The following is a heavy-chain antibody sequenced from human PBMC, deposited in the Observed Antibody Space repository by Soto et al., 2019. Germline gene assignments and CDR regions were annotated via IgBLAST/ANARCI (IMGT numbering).Heavy chain of an antibody. J-gene: IGHJ4*02. Sequence: QITLKESGPTLVKPTQTLTLTCTFSGFSLSTSGVGVGWIRQPPGKALEWLALIYWDDDKRYSPSLKSRLTITKDTSKNPVVLTMTNMDPVDTATYYCAHTLWFGEFPDFDYWGQGTLVTVSS. V-gene: IGHV2-5*02. CDR2: IYWDDDK. CDR3: AHTLWFGEFPDFDY. D-gene: IGHD3-10*01. CDR1: GFSLSTSGVG.